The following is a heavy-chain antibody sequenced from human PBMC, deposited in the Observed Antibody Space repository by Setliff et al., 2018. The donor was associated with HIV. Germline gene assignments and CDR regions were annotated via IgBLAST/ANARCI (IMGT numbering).Heavy chain of an antibody. D-gene: IGHD3-22*01. CDR2: INWNGGST. V-gene: IGHV3-20*04. CDR3: AREIGDYYDSSGYYPPTDYYYGMDV. Sequence: GGSLRLSCAASGFTFDDYAMSWVRQAPGKGLEWVSGINWNGGSTSYADSVKGRFTISRDNAKNSLYMKMNSLRAEDTDLYYCAREIGDYYDSSGYYPPTDYYYGMDVWGQGTTVTVSS. CDR1: GFTFDDYA. J-gene: IGHJ6*02.